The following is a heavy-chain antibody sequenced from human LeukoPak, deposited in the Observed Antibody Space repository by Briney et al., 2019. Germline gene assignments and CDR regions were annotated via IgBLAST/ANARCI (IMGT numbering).Heavy chain of an antibody. CDR1: GYSISSGYY. D-gene: IGHD3-9*01. CDR3: ARDGLLHYDILTGYYSDY. CDR2: IYHSGST. V-gene: IGHV4-38-2*02. Sequence: SETLSLTCTVSGYSISSGYYWGWIRQPPGKGLEWIGSIYHSGSTYYNPSLKSRVTISVDTSKNQFSLKLSSVTAADTAVYYCARDGLLHYDILTGYYSDYWGQGTLVTVSS. J-gene: IGHJ4*02.